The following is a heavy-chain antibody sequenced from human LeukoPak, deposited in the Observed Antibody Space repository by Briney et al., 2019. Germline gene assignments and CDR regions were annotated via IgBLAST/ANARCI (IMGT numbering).Heavy chain of an antibody. CDR1: GGSISSSSYY. V-gene: IGHV4-39*07. CDR3: ARDRASRQLAFDI. J-gene: IGHJ3*02. CDR2: IYYSGST. Sequence: SETLSLTCTVSGGSISSSSYYWGWIRQPPGKGLEWIGSIYYSGSTYYNPSLKSRVTISVDTSKNQFSLKLSSVTAADTAVYYCARDRASRQLAFDIWGQGTMVTVSS. D-gene: IGHD6-6*01.